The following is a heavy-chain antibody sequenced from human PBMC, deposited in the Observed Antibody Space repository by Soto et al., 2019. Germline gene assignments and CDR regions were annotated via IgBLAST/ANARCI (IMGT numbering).Heavy chain of an antibody. V-gene: IGHV3-21*06. CDR1: GFTLTNEN. Sequence: PGGSLRLSCTVLGFTLTNENMNWVRQAPGKGLEWVSSISSRSTFINYADSVEGRFTISRDNDKGLVYLQMNSLRAEDTAVYYCARDPPLSMIVVVGVDDFWGQGTLVTVSS. J-gene: IGHJ4*02. D-gene: IGHD3-22*01. CDR2: ISSRSTFI. CDR3: ARDPPLSMIVVVGVDDF.